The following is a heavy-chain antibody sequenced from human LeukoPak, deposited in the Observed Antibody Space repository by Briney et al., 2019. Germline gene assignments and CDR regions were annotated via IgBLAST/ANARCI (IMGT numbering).Heavy chain of an antibody. J-gene: IGHJ4*02. D-gene: IGHD2-2*01. Sequence: PGGSLRLSCAVSGFTFSSYSMNWVRQAPGKGLEWVSYISSSSSTIYYADSVKGRFTISRDNAKNSLYLQMNSLRAEDTAVYYCAREGGGYCSSTSCYGWYWGQGTLVTVSS. CDR1: GFTFSSYS. CDR3: AREGGGYCSSTSCYGWY. CDR2: ISSSSSTI. V-gene: IGHV3-48*01.